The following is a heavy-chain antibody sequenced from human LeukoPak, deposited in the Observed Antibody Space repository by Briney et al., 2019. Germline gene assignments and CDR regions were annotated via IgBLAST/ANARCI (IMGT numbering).Heavy chain of an antibody. CDR1: GYSISSGYY. V-gene: IGHV4-38-2*02. CDR2: IYHSGST. J-gene: IGHJ4*02. Sequence: SETLSLTCTVSGYSISSGYYWGWIRQPPGKGLEWIGSIYHSGSTNYNPSLKSRVTISVDTSKNQFSLKLSSVTAADTAVYYCARGRERWLQLRYFDYWGQGTLVTVSS. CDR3: ARGRERWLQLRYFDY. D-gene: IGHD5-24*01.